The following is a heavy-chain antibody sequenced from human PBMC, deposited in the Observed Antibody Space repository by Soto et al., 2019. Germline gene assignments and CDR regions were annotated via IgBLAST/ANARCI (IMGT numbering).Heavy chain of an antibody. Sequence: QLQLQESGPGLVKPSETLSLTCTVSGGSISSSSYYWGWIRQPPGKGLEWIGSIYYSGSTYYNPSLKSRVTISVYTSKNQFSRKLSSVTAADTAVYYCARLPHSSSWRKTDYWGQGTLVTVSS. CDR1: GGSISSSSYY. V-gene: IGHV4-39*01. CDR2: IYYSGST. CDR3: ARLPHSSSWRKTDY. D-gene: IGHD6-13*01. J-gene: IGHJ4*02.